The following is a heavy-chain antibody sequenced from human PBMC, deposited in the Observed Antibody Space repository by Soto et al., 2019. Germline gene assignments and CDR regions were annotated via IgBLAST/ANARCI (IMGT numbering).Heavy chain of an antibody. J-gene: IGHJ4*02. D-gene: IGHD3-16*01. V-gene: IGHV3-33*01. CDR2: IWYDGSNK. Sequence: GGSLRLSCAASGFTFSSYGMHWVRQAPGKGLGWVAVIWYDGSNKYYTDSVKGRFTISRDNSRNTLYLQMNSLSAEDTAVYYCARGLITSTHRGIDYWGQGTLVTVSS. CDR1: GFTFSSYG. CDR3: ARGLITSTHRGIDY.